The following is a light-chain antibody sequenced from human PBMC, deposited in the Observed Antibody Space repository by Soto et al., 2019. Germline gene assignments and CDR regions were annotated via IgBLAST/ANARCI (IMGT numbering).Light chain of an antibody. V-gene: IGKV1-5*03. J-gene: IGKJ1*01. CDR1: QSISGS. Sequence: DIQMTQSPSTLSASVGDRVTITCRASQSISGSLAWYQQKPGKAPKLLLYEASNLKSGVPSRFSGSGSGTEYTLTISRLQPDDSASYYCQQYNGYWTFGQGTRVEIK. CDR2: EAS. CDR3: QQYNGYWT.